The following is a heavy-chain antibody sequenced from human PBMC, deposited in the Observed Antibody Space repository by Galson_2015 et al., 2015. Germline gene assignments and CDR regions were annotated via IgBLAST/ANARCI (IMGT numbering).Heavy chain of an antibody. D-gene: IGHD6-19*01. CDR1: GYTFTNYD. CDR3: ARKETRGWYFASGLDP. CDR2: MNPNSGNT. V-gene: IGHV1-8*01. J-gene: IGHJ5*02. Sequence: SVKVSCKASGYTFTNYDINWVRQATGQGLEWMGGMNPNSGNTGSAQKFQGRVTMTRNTSISTAYMELSSLRSDDTAVYYCARKETRGWYFASGLDPWGQGTLVTVSS.